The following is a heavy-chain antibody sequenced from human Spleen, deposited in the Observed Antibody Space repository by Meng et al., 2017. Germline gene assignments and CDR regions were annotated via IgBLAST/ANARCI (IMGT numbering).Heavy chain of an antibody. CDR2: ISGSGGST. CDR3: AREGMKGFDP. J-gene: IGHJ5*02. Sequence: GESLKISCAASGFTFSSYAMSWVRQAPGKGLEWVSAISGSGGSTYYADSVKGRFTISRDNSKNTLYLQMNSLRAEDTAVYYCAREGMKGFDPWGQGTLVTVSS. CDR1: GFTFSSYA. D-gene: IGHD3-10*01. V-gene: IGHV3-23*01.